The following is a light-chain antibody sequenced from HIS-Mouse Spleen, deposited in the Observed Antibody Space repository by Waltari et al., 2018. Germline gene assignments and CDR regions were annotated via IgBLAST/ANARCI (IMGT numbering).Light chain of an antibody. J-gene: IGLJ1*01. CDR3: SSYTSSSTV. V-gene: IGLV2-18*02. CDR2: EVS. Sequence: QSALTQPPSVSGSPGQSVPIPWPGTSRDVGSYNRVSWYQQPPGTAPKLMIYEVSNRPSGVPDRFSGSKSGNTASLTISGLQAEDEADYYCSSYTSSSTVFGTGTKVTVL. CDR1: SRDVGSYNR.